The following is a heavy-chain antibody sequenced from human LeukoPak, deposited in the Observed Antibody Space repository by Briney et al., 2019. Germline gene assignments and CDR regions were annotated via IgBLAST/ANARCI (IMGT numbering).Heavy chain of an antibody. J-gene: IGHJ4*02. D-gene: IGHD4-17*01. CDR2: IKQDGSEK. V-gene: IGHV3-7*01. Sequence: GGSLRLSCAASGFTFSSYWISWVRQAPGKGLEWVANIKQDGSEKYYVDSVKGRFTISRDNAKNSLYLQMNSLRAEDTAVYYCARGDGDYVTHYFDYWGQGTLVTVSS. CDR1: GFTFSSYW. CDR3: ARGDGDYVTHYFDY.